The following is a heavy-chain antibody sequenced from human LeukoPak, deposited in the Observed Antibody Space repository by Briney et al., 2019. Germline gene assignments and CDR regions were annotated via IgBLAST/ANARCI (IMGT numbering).Heavy chain of an antibody. V-gene: IGHV5-51*01. D-gene: IGHD3-22*01. CDR3: ARPNYYDSSGYAIDY. CDR1: EYSFTSYW. CDR2: IYPGDSDT. Sequence: GESLKISCKGSEYSFTSYWIGWVRQMPGKGLEWMGIIYPGDSDTRYSPSFQGQVTISADKSISTAYLQWSSLKASDTAMYYCARPNYYDSSGYAIDYWGQGTLVTVSS. J-gene: IGHJ4*02.